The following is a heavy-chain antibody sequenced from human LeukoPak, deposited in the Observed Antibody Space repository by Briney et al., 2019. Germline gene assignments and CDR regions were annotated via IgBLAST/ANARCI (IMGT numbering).Heavy chain of an antibody. CDR2: MNPDSGNT. V-gene: IGHV1-8*01. J-gene: IGHJ5*02. D-gene: IGHD2-2*01. CDR1: GYTFTSYG. CDR3: ARTHPRYVPGLSKYCSSTSCYYGAWFDP. Sequence: ASVKVSCKASGYTFTSYGINWVRQSPGQGLEWMGWMNPDSGNTGYAQKFQGRVTMTRNTSISTAYMELSSLRSEDTAVYYCARTHPRYVPGLSKYCSSTSCYYGAWFDPWGQGTLVTVSS.